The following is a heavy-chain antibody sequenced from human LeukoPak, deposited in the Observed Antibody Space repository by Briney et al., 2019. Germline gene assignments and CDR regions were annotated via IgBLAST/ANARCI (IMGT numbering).Heavy chain of an antibody. V-gene: IGHV1-69*05. Sequence: ASVKVSCKASGGTFSSYAISWVRQAPGQGLEWMGGIIPIFGTANYAQKFQGRVTITTDESTSTAYMELNSLRSEDTAVYYCARAHVVTARSSGFDYWGQGTLVTVSS. CDR3: ARAHVVTARSSGFDY. J-gene: IGHJ4*02. D-gene: IGHD2-21*02. CDR2: IIPIFGTA. CDR1: GGTFSSYA.